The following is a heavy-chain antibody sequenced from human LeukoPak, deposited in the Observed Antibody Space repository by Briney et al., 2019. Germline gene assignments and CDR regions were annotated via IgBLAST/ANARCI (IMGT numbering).Heavy chain of an antibody. D-gene: IGHD1-1*01. CDR2: IYDSGTT. CDR1: GDSTSDSRYY. CDR3: ARQRRTGNQGRGWFDP. Sequence: SETLSLTCSVSGDSTSDSRYYWGWIRQPPGKGLEWIGSIYDSGTTHCNPSLKSRVTISEDTSKHQFSLKLSSHTAVDTCVYLFARQRRTGNQGRGWFDPWGQGTLVTVSS. J-gene: IGHJ5*02. V-gene: IGHV4-39*01.